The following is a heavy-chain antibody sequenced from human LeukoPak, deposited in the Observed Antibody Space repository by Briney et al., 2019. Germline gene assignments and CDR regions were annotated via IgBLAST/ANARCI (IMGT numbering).Heavy chain of an antibody. V-gene: IGHV1-2*02. D-gene: IGHD3-9*01. J-gene: IGHJ4*02. CDR3: ARVYDILTGYFDY. CDR2: INPNSGGT. Sequence: ASVKVSCKASGYTFTGYYMHWVRQAPGQGLEWMGWINPNSGGTNYAQKFQGRVTMTTDTSISTAYMELSRLRSDDTAVYYCARVYDILTGYFDYWGQGTLVTVSS. CDR1: GYTFTGYY.